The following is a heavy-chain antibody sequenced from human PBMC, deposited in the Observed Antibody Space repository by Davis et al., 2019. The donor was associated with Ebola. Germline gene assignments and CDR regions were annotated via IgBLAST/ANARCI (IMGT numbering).Heavy chain of an antibody. D-gene: IGHD1-26*01. CDR1: GGSFSGYY. CDR3: ARHRIVGATKGGWFDP. J-gene: IGHJ5*02. Sequence: MPGGSLRLSCAVYGGSFSGYYWSWIRQPPGKGLEWIGEINHSGSTNYNPSLKSRVTISVDTSKNQFSLKLSSVTAADTAVYYCARHRIVGATKGGWFDPWGQGTLITVSS. CDR2: INHSGST. V-gene: IGHV4-34*01.